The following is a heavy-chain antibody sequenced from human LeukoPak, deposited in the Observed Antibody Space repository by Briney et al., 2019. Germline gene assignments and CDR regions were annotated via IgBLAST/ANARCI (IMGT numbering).Heavy chain of an antibody. CDR1: GYTFTSYY. Sequence: ASVKVSCKASGYTFTSYYMHWVRQAPGQGLEWKGIINPSGGSTSYAQKFQGRVTMTRDMSTSTVYMELSSLRSEDTAVYYCAREAVPAANDYWGQGTLVTVSS. J-gene: IGHJ4*02. D-gene: IGHD2-2*01. CDR3: AREAVPAANDY. V-gene: IGHV1-46*01. CDR2: INPSGGST.